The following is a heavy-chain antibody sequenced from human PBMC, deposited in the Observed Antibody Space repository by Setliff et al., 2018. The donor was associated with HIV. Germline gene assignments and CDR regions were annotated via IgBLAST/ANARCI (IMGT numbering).Heavy chain of an antibody. V-gene: IGHV3-7*03. Sequence: SLRLSCAASGFTLSSNWMSWVRQAPGKGLEWVANINQDGSETNYEDSVKGRFTISRDNAKNALYLQMNSLRAEDTAVYHCARGGGSGWPFDYWGQGTLVTVSS. CDR3: ARGGGSGWPFDY. D-gene: IGHD6-19*01. CDR2: INQDGSET. J-gene: IGHJ4*02. CDR1: GFTLSSNW.